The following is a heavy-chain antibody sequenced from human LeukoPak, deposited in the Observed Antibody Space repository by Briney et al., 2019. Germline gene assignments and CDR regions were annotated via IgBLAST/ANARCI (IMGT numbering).Heavy chain of an antibody. CDR1: GGSFSGYY. V-gene: IGHV4-34*01. D-gene: IGHD2-2*01. J-gene: IGHJ3*02. Sequence: TSETLSLTCAVYGGSFSGYYWSWIRQPPGKGLEWIGEINHSGGTNHNPSLKSRVTISVDTSKNQFSLKLNSLTAADTAVYYCAASCGVGVPACDAFDTWGQGTLVTVSS. CDR3: AASCGVGVPACDAFDT. CDR2: INHSGGT.